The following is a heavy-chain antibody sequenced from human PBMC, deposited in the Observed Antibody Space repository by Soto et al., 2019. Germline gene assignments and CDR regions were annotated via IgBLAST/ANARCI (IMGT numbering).Heavy chain of an antibody. CDR1: GYTFTSYD. CDR2: MNPNSGNT. Sequence: ASVKVSCKASGYTFTSYDINWVRQATGQGLEWMGWMNPNSGNTGYAQKFQGRVTMTRNTSISTAYMELSSLRSEDTAVYYCARALLQSSLRNYYYYMDVWDKAPTVTVSS. J-gene: IGHJ6*03. D-gene: IGHD3-16*02. CDR3: ARALLQSSLRNYYYYMDV. V-gene: IGHV1-8*01.